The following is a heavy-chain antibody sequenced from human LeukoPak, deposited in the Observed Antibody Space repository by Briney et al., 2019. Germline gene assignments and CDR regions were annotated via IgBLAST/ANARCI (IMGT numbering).Heavy chain of an antibody. CDR2: ISAYNGNT. D-gene: IGHD6-19*01. V-gene: IGHV1-18*01. CDR3: ARGGGSSGWYPLYYYYGMDV. J-gene: IGHJ6*02. CDR1: GYTFTSYG. Sequence: ASVKVSCKASGYTFTSYGISWVRQAPGQGLEWMGWISAYNGNTNYAQKLQGRVTMTTDTSTSTAYMELRSLRSDDTAVYYCARGGGSSGWYPLYYYYGMDVWGQGTTVTVSS.